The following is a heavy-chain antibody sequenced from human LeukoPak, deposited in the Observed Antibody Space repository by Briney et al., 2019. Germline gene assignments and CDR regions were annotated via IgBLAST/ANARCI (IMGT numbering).Heavy chain of an antibody. CDR3: AAVPRTYYCDSSGPNFDY. CDR1: GFTFTSSA. Sequence: GTSVKVSCKASGFTFTSSAVQWVRQARGQRLEWIGWIVVGSGNTNYAQKFQERVTITRDMSTSTAYMELSSLRSEDTAVYYCAAVPRTYYCDSSGPNFDYWGQGTLVTVSS. D-gene: IGHD3-22*01. J-gene: IGHJ4*02. CDR2: IVVGSGNT. V-gene: IGHV1-58*01.